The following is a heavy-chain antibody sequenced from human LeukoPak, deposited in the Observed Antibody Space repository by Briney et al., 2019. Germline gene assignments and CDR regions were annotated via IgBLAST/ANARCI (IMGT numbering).Heavy chain of an antibody. V-gene: IGHV3-23*01. CDR3: AKDNTYYYDSSGYYVY. CDR2: ISGSGGST. J-gene: IGHJ4*02. D-gene: IGHD3-22*01. Sequence: GGSLRLSCAASGFTFSNYGMSWVRQAPGKGLEWVSGISGSGGSTDYADSVKGRFIISRDNSKNTLYLQMNSLRAEDTAVYYCAKDNTYYYDSSGYYVYWGQGTLVTVSS. CDR1: GFTFSNYG.